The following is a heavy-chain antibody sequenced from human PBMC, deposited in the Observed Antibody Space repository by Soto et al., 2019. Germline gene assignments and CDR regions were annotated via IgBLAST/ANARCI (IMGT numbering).Heavy chain of an antibody. V-gene: IGHV1-69*13. CDR3: TRGGQEYQVLDVVSPH. CDR2: IIPIFGPA. Sequence: GASVKVSCKASGGTFSTYAIIWVRQAPGQGLELMGGIIPIFGPATYAQKFQGRVTITADELTTTAYLELSSLGTEDTAVYYCTRGGQEYQVLDVVSPHWGQGTLVTV. CDR1: GGTFSTYA. D-gene: IGHD2-2*01. J-gene: IGHJ4*02.